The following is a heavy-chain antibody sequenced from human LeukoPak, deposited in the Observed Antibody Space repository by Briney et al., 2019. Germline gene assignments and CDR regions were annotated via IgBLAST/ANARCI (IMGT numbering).Heavy chain of an antibody. D-gene: IGHD3-22*01. CDR2: ILYDGSNK. V-gene: IGHV3-30*02. Sequence: VGSLRLSCAASGFTFSSYGMHWVRQAPGKGLEWVAFILYDGSNKYYADSVKGRFTISRDNSKNTLYLQMNSLRAEDTAVYYCAKDAHYYDSRGYYYPNNYWGQGTLVTVSS. CDR1: GFTFSSYG. CDR3: AKDAHYYDSRGYYYPNNY. J-gene: IGHJ4*02.